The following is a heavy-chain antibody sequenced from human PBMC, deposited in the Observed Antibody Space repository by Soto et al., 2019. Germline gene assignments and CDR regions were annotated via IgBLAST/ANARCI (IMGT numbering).Heavy chain of an antibody. J-gene: IGHJ4*02. CDR2: IYYSGST. Sequence: PSETLSLTCTVSGGSISSGGYYWSWIRQHPGKGLEWIGYIYYSGSTYYNPSLKSRVTISVDTSKNQFSLKLSSVTAADTAVYYCARNLVPHYYFDYWGQGTLVTVSS. V-gene: IGHV4-31*03. D-gene: IGHD3-16*01. CDR3: ARNLVPHYYFDY. CDR1: GGSISSGGYY.